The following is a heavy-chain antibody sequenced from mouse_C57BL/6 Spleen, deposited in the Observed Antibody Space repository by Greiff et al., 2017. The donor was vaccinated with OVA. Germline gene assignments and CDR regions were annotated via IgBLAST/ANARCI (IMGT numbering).Heavy chain of an antibody. CDR2: ISSGGDYI. CDR3: TRTNWDGAWFAY. J-gene: IGHJ3*01. D-gene: IGHD4-1*01. V-gene: IGHV5-9-1*02. Sequence: EVKLMESGEGLVKPGGSLKLSCAASGFTFSSYAMSWVRQTPEKRLEWVAYISSGGDYIYYADTVKGRFTISRDNARNTLYLQMSSLKSEDTAMYYCTRTNWDGAWFAYWGQGTLVTVSA. CDR1: GFTFSSYA.